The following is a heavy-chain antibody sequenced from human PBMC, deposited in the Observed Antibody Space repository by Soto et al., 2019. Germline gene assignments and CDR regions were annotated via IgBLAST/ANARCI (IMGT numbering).Heavy chain of an antibody. CDR2: IYHSGST. CDR1: GGSISSGGYS. D-gene: IGHD3-10*01. J-gene: IGHJ4*02. Sequence: QLQLQEFGSGLVKPSQTLSLTCAVSGGSISSGGYSWSWIRQPPGKVLEWIGYIYHSGSTYYNPSLKSRVTISVDRSKNQYSLKLSSVTAADTAVYYCARDVGLLWFGDWGQGTLVTVSS. CDR3: ARDVGLLWFGD. V-gene: IGHV4-30-2*01.